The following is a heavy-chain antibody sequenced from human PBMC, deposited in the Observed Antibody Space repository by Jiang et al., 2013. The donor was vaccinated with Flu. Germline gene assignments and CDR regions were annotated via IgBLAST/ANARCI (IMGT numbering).Heavy chain of an antibody. CDR2: IHHSGST. D-gene: IGHD3-3*01. Sequence: PGLVKPSGTLSLTCVVSGGSISNNWWSWVRQSPETGLEWIGEIHHSGSTNYSPSLESRVTISLDKSTKQFFLEMSSMTAADTAVYFCAGSGYYAFDLWGRGTLVNVSS. CDR1: GGSISNNW. J-gene: IGHJ5*02. V-gene: IGHV4-4*02. CDR3: AGSGYYAFDL.